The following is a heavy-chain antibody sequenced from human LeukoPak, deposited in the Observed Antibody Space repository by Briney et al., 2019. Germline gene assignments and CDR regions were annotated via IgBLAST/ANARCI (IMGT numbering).Heavy chain of an antibody. CDR1: GFTFSSYW. Sequence: GGSLRLSCAASGFTFSSYWMHWVRQAPGKGLVWVSRINTDGSDTIYADSVKGRFTISRDNAKNTLFLQMNSLRAEDTAVYYCARDESVTGPTTFDYWGQGTLVTVSS. CDR3: ARDESVTGPTTFDY. CDR2: INTDGSDT. J-gene: IGHJ4*02. V-gene: IGHV3-74*01. D-gene: IGHD6-19*01.